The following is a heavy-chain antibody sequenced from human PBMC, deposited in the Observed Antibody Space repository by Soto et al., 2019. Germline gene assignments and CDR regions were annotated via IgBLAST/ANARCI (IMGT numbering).Heavy chain of an antibody. V-gene: IGHV3-13*01. Sequence: EVQLVESGGGLVQPGGSLRLSCAASGFTFSSYDMHWVRQATGKGLEWVSAIGTAGDTYYPGSVKGRFTISRKNAKNSLYLQMNSLRAEDTAVYYCARDGGNYGDYVFDYWGQGTLVTVSS. CDR2: IGTAGDT. J-gene: IGHJ4*02. CDR3: ARDGGNYGDYVFDY. D-gene: IGHD4-17*01. CDR1: GFTFSSYD.